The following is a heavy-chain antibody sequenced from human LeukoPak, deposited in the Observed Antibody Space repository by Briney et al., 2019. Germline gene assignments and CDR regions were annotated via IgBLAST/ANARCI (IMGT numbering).Heavy chain of an antibody. D-gene: IGHD6-19*01. CDR3: VRMGGWYDY. Sequence: SETLSLTCTVSGGSISSSSYYWGWIRQPPGKGLEWIGSIYYSGSTYYNPSLKSRVTISVDTSKNQFSLKLSSVTAADTAVYYCVRMGGWYDYRGQGTLVTVSS. V-gene: IGHV4-39*01. CDR1: GGSISSSSYY. CDR2: IYYSGST. J-gene: IGHJ4*02.